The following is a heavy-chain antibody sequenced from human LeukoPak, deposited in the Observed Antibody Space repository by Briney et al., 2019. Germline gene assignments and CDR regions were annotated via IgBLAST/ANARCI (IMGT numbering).Heavy chain of an antibody. CDR1: GYTFSNYD. J-gene: IGHJ3*02. Sequence: ASVKVSCKASGYTFSNYDMNWVRQAPGQGLEWMGWINTKTGKPTYAQGFTGRFVFSLDTSVSTTYLQISSLKADDTAVYYCARDQRYCGGDCYDAFDIWGQGTMVTVSS. V-gene: IGHV7-4-1*02. D-gene: IGHD2-21*02. CDR3: ARDQRYCGGDCYDAFDI. CDR2: INTKTGKP.